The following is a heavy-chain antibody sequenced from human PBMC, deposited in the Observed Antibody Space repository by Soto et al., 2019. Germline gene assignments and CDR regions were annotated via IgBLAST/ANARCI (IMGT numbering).Heavy chain of an antibody. V-gene: IGHV3-30-3*01. D-gene: IGHD2-15*01. CDR1: GFTFSSYA. CDR3: ASGVLVVVAATMVPWFGP. CDR2: ISYDGSNK. J-gene: IGHJ5*02. Sequence: TGGSLRLSCAASGFTFSSYAMHWVRQAPGKGLEWVAVISYDGSNKYYADSVKGRFTISRDNSKNTLYLQMNSLRAEDTAVYYCASGVLVVVAATMVPWFGPWGQGTLVTVSS.